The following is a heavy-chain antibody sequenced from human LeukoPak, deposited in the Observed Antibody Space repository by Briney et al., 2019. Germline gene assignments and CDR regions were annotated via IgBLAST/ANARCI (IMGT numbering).Heavy chain of an antibody. Sequence: SVKVSCKASGGTFSSYAISWVRQAPGQGLEWMGRIIPTLGIANYAQKFQGRVTITADKSTSTAYMELSSLRSEDTAVYYCARASTVGATQYYYYYGMDVWGQGTTVTVSS. CDR2: IIPTLGIA. J-gene: IGHJ6*02. D-gene: IGHD1-26*01. V-gene: IGHV1-69*04. CDR3: ARASTVGATQYYYYYGMDV. CDR1: GGTFSSYA.